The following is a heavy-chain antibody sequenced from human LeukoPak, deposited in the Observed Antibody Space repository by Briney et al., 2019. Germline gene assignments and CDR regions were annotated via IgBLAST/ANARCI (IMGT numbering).Heavy chain of an antibody. CDR2: IYSDGTT. CDR3: ARDPGYNYGFDY. Sequence: GGTLRLSCAASGFPVSDNYMSWVRQAPGKGLQWVSIIYSDGTTYYADSVKGRFTISRDNSKNSLYLQMNSLRAEDTAVYYCARDPGYNYGFDYWGQGTLVTVSS. V-gene: IGHV3-66*01. CDR1: GFPVSDNY. J-gene: IGHJ4*02. D-gene: IGHD5-18*01.